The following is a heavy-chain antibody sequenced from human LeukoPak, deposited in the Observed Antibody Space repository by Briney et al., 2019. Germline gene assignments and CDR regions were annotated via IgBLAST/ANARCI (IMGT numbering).Heavy chain of an antibody. J-gene: IGHJ4*02. Sequence: SETLSLTCTVSGGSISSSSYYWGWIRQPPGKGLEWIGEINHSGSTNYNPSLKSRVTISVDTSKNQFSLKLSSVTAADTAVYYCAGDVDTAMAYDYWGQGTLVTVSS. CDR2: INHSGST. CDR1: GGSISSSSYY. CDR3: AGDVDTAMAYDY. V-gene: IGHV4-39*07. D-gene: IGHD5-18*01.